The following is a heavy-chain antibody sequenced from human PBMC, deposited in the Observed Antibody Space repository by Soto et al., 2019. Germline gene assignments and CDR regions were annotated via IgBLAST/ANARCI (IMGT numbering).Heavy chain of an antibody. CDR2: ISGSSSNI. CDR3: ARHGIAETAPYYGMDV. CDR1: GFSFSNYA. V-gene: IGHV3-48*04. D-gene: IGHD1-1*01. Sequence: LRLSCAASGFSFSNYAMDWVRQAPGKGLEWVSYISGSSSNIRYADSVKGRFTISRDNAKNSLYLQMNSLRAEDTAMYYCARHGIAETAPYYGMDVWGQGTTVTVSS. J-gene: IGHJ6*02.